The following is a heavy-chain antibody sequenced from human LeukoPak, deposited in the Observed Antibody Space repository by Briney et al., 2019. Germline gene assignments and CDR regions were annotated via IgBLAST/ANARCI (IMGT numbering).Heavy chain of an antibody. Sequence: GGSLRLSCAASGFTYSSYAMSWVRQPPGKGLEWVSAISGSGGSTYYADSVKGRFTISRDNSKNTLYLQMNSLRAEDTAVYYCAKVPHYDYVWGSYRPYFDYWGQGTLVTVSS. D-gene: IGHD3-16*02. CDR2: ISGSGGST. J-gene: IGHJ4*02. CDR1: GFTYSSYA. V-gene: IGHV3-23*01. CDR3: AKVPHYDYVWGSYRPYFDY.